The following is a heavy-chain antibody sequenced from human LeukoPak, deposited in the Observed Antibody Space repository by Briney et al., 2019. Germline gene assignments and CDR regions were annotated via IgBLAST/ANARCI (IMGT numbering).Heavy chain of an antibody. CDR3: ARAGYCSSTSCDGGIDY. CDR2: IDTSSSYI. CDR1: GFTFSSYW. V-gene: IGHV3-21*06. J-gene: IGHJ4*02. D-gene: IGHD2-2*01. Sequence: GGSLRLSCAASGFTFSSYWMSWVRQAPGKGLEWVSFIDTSSSYIYYTGSVKGRFTVSRDNSKNSLYLQMDSLRVEDTAVYYCARAGYCSSTSCDGGIDYWGQGTLVTVSS.